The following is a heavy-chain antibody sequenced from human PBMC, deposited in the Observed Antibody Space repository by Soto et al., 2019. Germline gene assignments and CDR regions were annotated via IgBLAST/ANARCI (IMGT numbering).Heavy chain of an antibody. CDR2: VYYSGAT. CDR1: GGSIRSSAYH. J-gene: IGHJ3*02. V-gene: IGHV4-39*01. CDR3: AKHRRPRHLYHDSDTYRLNDAFDI. Sequence: QLLLQESGPRLLKPSETLSLICSVSGGSIRSSAYHWGWIRQPPGKGLEWVGSVYYSGATYYNPSLKSRVTLSVDASQDQFSLKLASVTAADTAVYFCAKHRRPRHLYHDSDTYRLNDAFDIWGQGTVFNVSS. D-gene: IGHD3-22*01.